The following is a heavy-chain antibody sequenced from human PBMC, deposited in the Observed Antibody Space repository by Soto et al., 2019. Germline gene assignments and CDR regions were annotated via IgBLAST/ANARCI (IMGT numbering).Heavy chain of an antibody. CDR3: AGSITGAGLGTY. CDR2: IYYSGST. D-gene: IGHD6-13*01. V-gene: IGHV4-30-4*01. Sequence: PSEPLSVPCTVAGGSISSGDCCWSWISQPPGKGLEWIGYIYYSGSTNYNPSLKSRVTISVDTSKNQFSLKLSSVTAADTAVYYCAGSITGAGLGTYWGQGNLVTVSS. CDR1: GGSISSGDCC. J-gene: IGHJ4*02.